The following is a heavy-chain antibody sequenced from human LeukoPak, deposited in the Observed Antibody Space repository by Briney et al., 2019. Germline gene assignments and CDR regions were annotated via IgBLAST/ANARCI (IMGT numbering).Heavy chain of an antibody. CDR3: TTLYSNYDY. CDR1: GFTFSNTW. V-gene: IGHV3-15*01. Sequence: GGSLRLSCAASGFTFSNTWMSWVRQAPGKGPEWVGRIKGKFDGGTTDYAAPVKGRFTISRDDSKNTLYLQMNSLKTEDTAVYYCTTLYSNYDYWGQGTLVTVSS. J-gene: IGHJ4*02. CDR2: IKGKFDGGTT. D-gene: IGHD4-11*01.